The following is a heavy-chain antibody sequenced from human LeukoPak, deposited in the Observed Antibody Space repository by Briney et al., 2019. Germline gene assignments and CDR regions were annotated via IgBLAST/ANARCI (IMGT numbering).Heavy chain of an antibody. J-gene: IGHJ5*02. CDR2: IYFSGST. CDR3: ARLITGNWFDP. D-gene: IGHD3-16*01. CDR1: GGSISSSSYY. Sequence: PSETLSLTCTASGGSISSSSYYWGWIRQPPGKGLEWIGSIYFSGSTYYNSSLKSRVSISVDTSKNQFSLNLSSVTAADTAVYYCARLITGNWFDPWGQGTLVTVSS. V-gene: IGHV4-39*01.